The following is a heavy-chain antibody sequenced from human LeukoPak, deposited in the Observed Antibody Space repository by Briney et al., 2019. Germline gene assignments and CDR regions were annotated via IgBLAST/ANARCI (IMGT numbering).Heavy chain of an antibody. J-gene: IGHJ4*02. D-gene: IGHD6-13*01. V-gene: IGHV4-34*01. CDR2: INHSGST. CDR1: GGSFSGYY. CDR3: ARGIGPTGYSSSWYHDY. Sequence: SETLSLPCAVYGGSFSGYYWSWIRQPPGKGLEWIGEINHSGSTNYNPSLKSRVTISVDTSKNQFSLKLSSVTAADTAVYYCARGIGPTGYSSSWYHDYWGQGTLVTVSS.